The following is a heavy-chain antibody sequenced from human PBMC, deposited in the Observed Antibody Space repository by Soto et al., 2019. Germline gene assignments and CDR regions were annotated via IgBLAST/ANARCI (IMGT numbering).Heavy chain of an antibody. D-gene: IGHD3-9*01. J-gene: IGHJ4*02. CDR1: AVHCDAYT. Sequence: HPGETLRPSFAVSAVHCDAYTRRWVRQDPGKGLEWVSLISWDGGITHYADSVKGRFTIARDNGKNSLFLEMSSLRPDDIALYFCPNDSYDILSGQNRHFDSWGKGT. CDR3: PNDSYDILSGQNRHFDS. CDR2: ISWDGGIT. V-gene: IGHV3-43*01.